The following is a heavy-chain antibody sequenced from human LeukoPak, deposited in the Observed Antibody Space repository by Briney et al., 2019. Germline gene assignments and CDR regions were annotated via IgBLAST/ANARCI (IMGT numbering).Heavy chain of an antibody. V-gene: IGHV3-7*01. CDR1: GFTFSGYW. CDR2: IKQDGSEK. J-gene: IGHJ4*02. CDR3: ARLLWFARDFDY. Sequence: GGSLRPSCAAYGFTFSGYWMSWVRQAPGKGLEWVANIKQDGSEKYYVDSVKGRSTISRDNAKNSLYLQMNSLRAEDTAVYYCARLLWFARDFDYWGQGTLVTVSS. D-gene: IGHD3-10*01.